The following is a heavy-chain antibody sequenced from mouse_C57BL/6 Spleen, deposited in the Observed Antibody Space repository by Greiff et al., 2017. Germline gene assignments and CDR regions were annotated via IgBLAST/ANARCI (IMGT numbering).Heavy chain of an antibody. CDR3: ARRPIYYGKQGAMDY. V-gene: IGHV1-26*01. Sequence: EVQLQQSGPELVKPGASVKISCKASGYTFTDYYMNWVKQSHGKSLEWIGDINPNNGGTSYNQKFKGKATLTVDKSSSTAYMELRSLTSEDSAVYYCARRPIYYGKQGAMDYWGQGTSVTVSS. D-gene: IGHD2-1*01. J-gene: IGHJ4*01. CDR1: GYTFTDYY. CDR2: INPNNGGT.